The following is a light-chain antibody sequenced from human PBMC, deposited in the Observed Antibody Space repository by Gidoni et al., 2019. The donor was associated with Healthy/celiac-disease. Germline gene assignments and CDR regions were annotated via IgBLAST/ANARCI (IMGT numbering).Light chain of an antibody. CDR2: EDS. Sequence: SYELTQPPSGSVAPGQTARITCSGDAFPKKYTYWDQQKSGQAPVLVIYEDSKRPSGIPERFSGSSSGTMATLTISGAQVEDEADYYCYSTDSSGNHRVFGGGTKLSVL. CDR1: AFPKKY. J-gene: IGLJ3*02. CDR3: YSTDSSGNHRV. V-gene: IGLV3-10*01.